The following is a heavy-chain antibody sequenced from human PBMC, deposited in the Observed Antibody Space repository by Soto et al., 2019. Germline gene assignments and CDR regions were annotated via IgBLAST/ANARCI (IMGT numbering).Heavy chain of an antibody. CDR2: IIPIFGTA. D-gene: IGHD3-16*01. V-gene: IGHV1-69*01. CDR1: GGTFSSYA. CDR3: ARILLGVLYYGMDV. Sequence: QVQLVQSGAEVKKPGSSVKVSCKASGGTFSSYAISWVRQAPGQGLEWMGGIIPIFGTANYAQKFQGRVTITADESTSTDYMELSSLRSEDTAVYYCARILLGVLYYGMDVWGQGTTVTVSS. J-gene: IGHJ6*02.